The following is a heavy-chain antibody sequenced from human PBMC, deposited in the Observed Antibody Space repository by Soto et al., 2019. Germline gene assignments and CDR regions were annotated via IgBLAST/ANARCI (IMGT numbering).Heavy chain of an antibody. J-gene: IGHJ5*02. V-gene: IGHV4-59*08. Sequence: SETLSLTCTVSGGSISSYYWSWIRQPPGKGLEWIGYIYYSGSTNYNPSLKSRVIISVDTSENQFSLKLSSVTAADTAVYYCAGRSVHDSSGYYAPWGQGTLVTVSS. CDR2: IYYSGST. D-gene: IGHD3-22*01. CDR1: GGSISSYY. CDR3: AGRSVHDSSGYYAP.